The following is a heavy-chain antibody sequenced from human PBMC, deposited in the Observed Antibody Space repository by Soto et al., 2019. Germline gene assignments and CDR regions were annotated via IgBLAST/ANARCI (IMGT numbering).Heavy chain of an antibody. D-gene: IGHD2-15*01. Sequence: ASVEVSCKASGGTFSSYAISWVRQAPGQGLERMGGIIPIFGTANYAQKFQGRVTITADKSTSTAYMELSSLRSEDTAVYYCARVVGRLNWFDPWGQGTLVTVSS. J-gene: IGHJ5*02. CDR3: ARVVGRLNWFDP. V-gene: IGHV1-69*06. CDR2: IIPIFGTA. CDR1: GGTFSSYA.